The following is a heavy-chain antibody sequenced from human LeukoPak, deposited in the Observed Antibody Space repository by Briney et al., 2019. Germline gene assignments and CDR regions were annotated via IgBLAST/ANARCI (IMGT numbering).Heavy chain of an antibody. CDR1: GFTFSSYA. CDR2: ISGSGGST. J-gene: IGHJ6*02. CDR3: VRGGGDYYYYGMDV. V-gene: IGHV3-23*01. D-gene: IGHD2-15*01. Sequence: GGSLRLSCAASGFTFSSYAMSWVRQAPGKGLEWVSAISGSGGSTYYADSVKGRFTISRDNSKNTLYLQMNSLRAKDTAVYYCVRGGGDYYYYGMDVWGQGTTVTVSS.